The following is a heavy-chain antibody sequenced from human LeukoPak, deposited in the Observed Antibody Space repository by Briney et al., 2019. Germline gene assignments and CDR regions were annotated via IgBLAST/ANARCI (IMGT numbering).Heavy chain of an antibody. CDR1: GYSFTYHH. Sequence: VASVKVSCKASGYSFTYHHIHWVRQAPGQGLEWMGIINPSRGSTSYAQKFQGRVTMTRDTSTSTVYMDLSSLGSEDTAVYYCARGYSSGIGNWGQGTLVTVSS. CDR3: ARGYSSGIGN. J-gene: IGHJ4*02. V-gene: IGHV1-46*01. CDR2: INPSRGST. D-gene: IGHD6-19*01.